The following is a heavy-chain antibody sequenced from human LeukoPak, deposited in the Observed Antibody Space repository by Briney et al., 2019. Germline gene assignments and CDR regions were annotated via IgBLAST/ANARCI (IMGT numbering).Heavy chain of an antibody. CDR1: GFTFSNNW. CDR2: INGDGIST. CDR3: ARDVGNFDY. V-gene: IGHV3-74*01. Sequence: AGSLRLSCAASGFTFSNNWMHWVRQAPGKGLVWVSRINGDGISTGYADSVKGRFTVSRDNAKKTLYLQMNSLRAEDTAVYYCARDVGNFDYWGQGTLVTVSS. J-gene: IGHJ4*02.